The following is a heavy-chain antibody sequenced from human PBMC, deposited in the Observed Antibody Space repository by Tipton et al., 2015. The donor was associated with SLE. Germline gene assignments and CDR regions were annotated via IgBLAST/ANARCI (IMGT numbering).Heavy chain of an antibody. CDR2: INHSGST. CDR3: ARQPIAAAGTSNYFDY. J-gene: IGHJ4*02. Sequence: TLSLTCAVYGGSFSGYYWSWIRQPPGKGLEWIGEINHSGSTNYNPSLKSRVTISVDTSKNQLSLKLSSVTAADTAVYYCARQPIAAAGTSNYFDYWGQGTLVTVSS. D-gene: IGHD6-13*01. V-gene: IGHV4-34*01. CDR1: GGSFSGYY.